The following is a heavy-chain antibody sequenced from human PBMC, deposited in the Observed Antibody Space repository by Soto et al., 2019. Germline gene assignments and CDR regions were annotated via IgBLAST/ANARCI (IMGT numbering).Heavy chain of an antibody. CDR2: INHSGST. V-gene: IGHV4-39*07. J-gene: IGHJ4*02. D-gene: IGHD3-22*01. Sequence: SETLSLTCTVSGGSVSSGSYYWSWIRQPPGKGLEWIGEINHSGSTNYNPSLKSRVTISVDTSKNQFSLKLSSVTAADTAVYYCARGGYYDSSGFLDYWGQGTLVTVSS. CDR1: GGSVSSGSYY. CDR3: ARGGYYDSSGFLDY.